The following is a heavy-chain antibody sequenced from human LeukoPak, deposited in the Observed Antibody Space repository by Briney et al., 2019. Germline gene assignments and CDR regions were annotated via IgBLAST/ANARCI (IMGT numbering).Heavy chain of an antibody. CDR3: AKSYCGGDCRSGYYYYMDV. CDR2: IRYDGSNK. V-gene: IGHV3-30*02. J-gene: IGHJ6*03. Sequence: PGGSLRLSCAASGFTFSGYGMHWVRQAPGKGLEWVAFIRYDGSNKYYADSVKGRFTISRDNSKNTLYLQMNSLRAEDTAVYYCAKSYCGGDCRSGYYYYMDVWSKGTTVTVSS. CDR1: GFTFSGYG. D-gene: IGHD2-21*01.